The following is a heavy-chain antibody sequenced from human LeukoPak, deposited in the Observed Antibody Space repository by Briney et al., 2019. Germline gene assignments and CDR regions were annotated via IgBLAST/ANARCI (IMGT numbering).Heavy chain of an antibody. V-gene: IGHV3-7*01. Sequence: GGSLRLSCAASGFTFSSYWMSWVRQAPGKGLEWVANIKQDGSEKYYADSVKGRFTISRDNSKNTLYLQMNSLRAEDTAVYYCARDVPAYYYDSSGYTDAFDIWGQGTMVTVSS. CDR2: IKQDGSEK. D-gene: IGHD3-22*01. CDR1: GFTFSSYW. CDR3: ARDVPAYYYDSSGYTDAFDI. J-gene: IGHJ3*02.